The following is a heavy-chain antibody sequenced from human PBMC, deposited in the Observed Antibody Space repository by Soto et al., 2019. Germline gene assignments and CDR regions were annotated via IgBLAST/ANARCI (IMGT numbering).Heavy chain of an antibody. J-gene: IGHJ6*02. V-gene: IGHV1-2*02. CDR3: ARGRTVNFYGMDV. D-gene: IGHD4-17*01. CDR2: INPHSGDT. Sequence: QVQLVQSGAEVKKPGASVKVSYVASGYTFTDHYIHWVRQAPGQGLEWMGWINPHSGDTIYAQKCQGRVTLTRDTSISTAYMELSRLRSDDTAVYYCARGRTVNFYGMDVWGQGITVTVSS. CDR1: GYTFTDHY.